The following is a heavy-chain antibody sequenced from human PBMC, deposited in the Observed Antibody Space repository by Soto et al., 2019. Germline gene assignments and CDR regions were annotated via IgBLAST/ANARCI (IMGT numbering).Heavy chain of an antibody. V-gene: IGHV1-8*01. Sequence: QVQLVQSGAEVKKPGASVKVSCKASGYTFTSYDINWVRQATGQGLEWMGWMNPNSGNTGYAQKFQGRVTMTRNTSISTAYMELSSLRSEDTAVYYCARSRAAIQLWYPEAFDIWGQGTMVTVSS. CDR2: MNPNSGNT. J-gene: IGHJ3*02. CDR3: ARSRAAIQLWYPEAFDI. CDR1: GYTFTSYD. D-gene: IGHD5-18*01.